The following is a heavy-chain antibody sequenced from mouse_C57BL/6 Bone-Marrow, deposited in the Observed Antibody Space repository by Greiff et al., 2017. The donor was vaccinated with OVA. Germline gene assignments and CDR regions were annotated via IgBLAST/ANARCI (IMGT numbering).Heavy chain of an antibody. CDR2: IYPGDGDT. V-gene: IGHV1-82*01. CDR1: GYAFSSSW. J-gene: IGHJ3*01. Sequence: QVQLKESGPELVKPGASVKISCKASGYAFSSSWMNWVKQRPGKGLEWIGRIYPGDGDTNYNGKFKGKATLTADKSSSTAYMQLSSLTSEDSAVYFCARSLTGRVAYWGQGTLVTVSA. CDR3: ARSLTGRVAY. D-gene: IGHD4-1*01.